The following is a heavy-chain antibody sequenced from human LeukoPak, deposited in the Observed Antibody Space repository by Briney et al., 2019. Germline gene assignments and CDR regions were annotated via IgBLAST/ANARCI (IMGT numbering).Heavy chain of an antibody. Sequence: GGSLRLSCVASGFTFSSYAMSWVRQAPGKGLEWVSAITGSGGNTYYADSVKGRFTISRDNSKNTLYLQMNSLRAEDTAVYYCAKRTRSGSEYWGQGTLVTVSS. V-gene: IGHV3-23*01. CDR3: AKRTRSGSEY. J-gene: IGHJ4*02. CDR2: ITGSGGNT. CDR1: GFTFSSYA. D-gene: IGHD3-10*01.